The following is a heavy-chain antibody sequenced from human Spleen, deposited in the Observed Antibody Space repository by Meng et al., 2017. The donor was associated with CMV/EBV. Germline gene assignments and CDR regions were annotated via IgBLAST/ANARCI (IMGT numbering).Heavy chain of an antibody. Sequence: GGSLRLSCKTAGYSFSTYWIGWVRQMPDKGLEWMGIVYIGDSHTRYSPSFQGRVTISADRSISTAYIQWSSLKASDTAMYYCARLSGYSMDKDAFDIWGQGTMVTVSS. J-gene: IGHJ3*02. CDR2: VYIGDSHT. CDR1: GYSFSTYW. D-gene: IGHD3-22*01. V-gene: IGHV5-51*01. CDR3: ARLSGYSMDKDAFDI.